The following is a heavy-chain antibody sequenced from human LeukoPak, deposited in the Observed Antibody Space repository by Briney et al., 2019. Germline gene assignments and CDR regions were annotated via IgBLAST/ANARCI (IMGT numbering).Heavy chain of an antibody. CDR2: IYHSGST. Sequence: PSETLSLTCTVSGGSISSGGYYWSWIRQPPGKGLEWIGYIYHSGSTYYNPSLKSRVTISVDTSKNQFSLKLSSVTAADTAVYYCARLIGGYFDLWGRGTLVTVSS. J-gene: IGHJ2*01. CDR1: GGSISSGGYY. CDR3: ARLIGGYFDL. V-gene: IGHV4-30-2*01. D-gene: IGHD7-27*01.